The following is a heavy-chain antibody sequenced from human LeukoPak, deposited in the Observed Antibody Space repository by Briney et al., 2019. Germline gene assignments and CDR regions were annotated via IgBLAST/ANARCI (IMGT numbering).Heavy chain of an antibody. Sequence: GGSLRLSCAASGFTFSSYAVHWVRQAPGKGLEWVAVISYDGSNKYYPESVKGRFTISRDNSKNTLYLQMNSLRAEDTAVYYCARGITGTVFDYWGQGTLVTVSS. V-gene: IGHV3-30-3*01. CDR1: GFTFSSYA. J-gene: IGHJ4*02. CDR3: ARGITGTVFDY. D-gene: IGHD1-7*01. CDR2: ISYDGSNK.